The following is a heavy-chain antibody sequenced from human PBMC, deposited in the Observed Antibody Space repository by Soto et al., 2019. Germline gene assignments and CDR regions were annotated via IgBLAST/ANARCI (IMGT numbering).Heavy chain of an antibody. D-gene: IGHD3-3*01. Sequence: EVQLVESGGALIQRGGSLRLSCIASGFTLSNHYMDWVRQAPGKGLEWIGLIKNAARSYSTEHAASVKGRFTISRDDSKNTLYLQMNSLRTEDTAVYYCADLTWSGSYLPWGQGTLVTVSS. CDR1: GFTLSNHY. CDR2: IKNAARSYST. J-gene: IGHJ5*02. CDR3: ADLTWSGSYLP. V-gene: IGHV3-72*01.